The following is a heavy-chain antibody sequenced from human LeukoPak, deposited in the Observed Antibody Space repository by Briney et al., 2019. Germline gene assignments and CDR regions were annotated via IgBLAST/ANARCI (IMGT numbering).Heavy chain of an antibody. J-gene: IGHJ3*02. V-gene: IGHV4-39*07. D-gene: IGHD1-26*01. Sequence: SETLSLTCTVSGGSISSSSYYWGWIRQPPGKGLEWIGSIYYSGSTYYNPSLKSRVTISVDTSKNQFSLKLSSVTAADTAVYYCARAGSSGSYFGAFDIWGQGTMVTVSS. CDR3: ARAGSSGSYFGAFDI. CDR2: IYYSGST. CDR1: GGSISSSSYY.